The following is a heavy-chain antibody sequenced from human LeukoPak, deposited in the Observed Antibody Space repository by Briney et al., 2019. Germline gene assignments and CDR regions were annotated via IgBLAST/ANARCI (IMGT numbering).Heavy chain of an antibody. CDR1: GLTFSVAG. CDR2: ITGNGGST. J-gene: IGHJ4*02. V-gene: IGHV3-23*01. CDR3: AKRSCSGTTCYPLDY. Sequence: GGSLRLSCAASGLTFSVAGMHWVRQAPGQGLEWVSAITGNGGSTYYADPVKGRFTISRDNSKSTLYLQMNRLRADDTAIYYCAKRSCSGTTCYPLDYWGQGTLVTVSS. D-gene: IGHD6-19*01.